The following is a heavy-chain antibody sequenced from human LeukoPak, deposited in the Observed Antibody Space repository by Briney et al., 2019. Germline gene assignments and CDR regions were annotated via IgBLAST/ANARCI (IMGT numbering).Heavy chain of an antibody. J-gene: IGHJ4*02. CDR1: GFTFSSYG. Sequence: GRSLRLSCAASGFTFSSYGMHWVRQAPGKGLEWVAFIRYDGSNKYYADSVKGRFTISRDNSKNTLYLQMNSLRAEDTAVYYCAIGIAARPDYWGQGTLVTVSS. D-gene: IGHD6-6*01. V-gene: IGHV3-30*02. CDR2: IRYDGSNK. CDR3: AIGIAARPDY.